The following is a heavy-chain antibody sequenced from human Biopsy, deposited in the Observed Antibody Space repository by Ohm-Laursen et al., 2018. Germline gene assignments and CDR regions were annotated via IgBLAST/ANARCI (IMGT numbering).Heavy chain of an antibody. V-gene: IGHV3-9*01. D-gene: IGHD3-10*01. J-gene: IGHJ6*02. CDR3: VKDIRRYFYGMDV. Sequence: SSLRLSCAASGFSFTSYAMSWVRQRPGKGLEWVSGITWNSGHIAYADSVKGRFTISRDNAKNVLWLQMNSLRVDDTAMYYCVKDIRRYFYGMDVWGQGTTVTVS. CDR1: GFSFTSYA. CDR2: ITWNSGHI.